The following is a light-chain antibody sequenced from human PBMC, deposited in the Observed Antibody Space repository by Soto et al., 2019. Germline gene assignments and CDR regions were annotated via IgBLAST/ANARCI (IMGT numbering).Light chain of an antibody. V-gene: IGKV3-20*01. CDR1: QSVISSY. J-gene: IGKJ1*01. CDR2: GAS. Sequence: EIVLTQSPGTLSLSPGEISTLSCRSSQSVISSYLAWYQQKPGQAPRLLIYGASSRATGIPDRFSGSGSGTDFTLTISRLEPEDFAVYYCQQYGSSRTWTFGQGTKVDIK. CDR3: QQYGSSRTWT.